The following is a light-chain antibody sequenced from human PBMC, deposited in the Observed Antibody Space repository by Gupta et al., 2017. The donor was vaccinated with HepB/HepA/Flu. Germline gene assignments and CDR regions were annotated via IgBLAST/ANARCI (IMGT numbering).Light chain of an antibody. CDR1: QVIYTF. Sequence: IQLTQSPSFLSASVGDRVTITCRASQVIYTFLAWYQQEPGKPPKLLIHSASTLQSGVPSRFSGSGSGTEFTLTISSLQPEDFATYYCLQLSDYPRTFGQGTRLEIK. CDR2: SAS. V-gene: IGKV1-9*01. CDR3: LQLSDYPRT. J-gene: IGKJ5*01.